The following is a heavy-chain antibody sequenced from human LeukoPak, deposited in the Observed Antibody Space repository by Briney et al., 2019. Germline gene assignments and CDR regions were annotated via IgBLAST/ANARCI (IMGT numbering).Heavy chain of an antibody. CDR2: INPTTGGT. CDR3: ATLGEDNTDTPFDY. CDR1: GYTFIDYY. V-gene: IGHV1-2*06. D-gene: IGHD3-16*01. Sequence: ASVKVSCKTSGYTFIDYYIHWVRQAPGQGLEWMGRINPTTGGTDYAQKFRGKVSMTRDTSISTAYMELSRLRSDDTAVYYCATLGEDNTDTPFDYWGQGTLVTVSS. J-gene: IGHJ4*02.